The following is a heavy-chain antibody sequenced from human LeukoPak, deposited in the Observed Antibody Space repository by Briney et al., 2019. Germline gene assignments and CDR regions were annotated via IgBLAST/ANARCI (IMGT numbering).Heavy chain of an antibody. CDR2: IYHSGST. CDR3: ARIVIGGWLNWYFDL. V-gene: IGHV4-38-2*02. CDR1: GYSISSGYY. J-gene: IGHJ2*01. D-gene: IGHD3-22*01. Sequence: SETLSLTCTVSGYSISSGYYWGWIRQPPGKGLEWIGSIYHSGSTYYNPSLKSRVTISVDTSKNQFSLKLSSVTAADTAVFYCARIVIGGWLNWYFDLWGRGTLVTVSS.